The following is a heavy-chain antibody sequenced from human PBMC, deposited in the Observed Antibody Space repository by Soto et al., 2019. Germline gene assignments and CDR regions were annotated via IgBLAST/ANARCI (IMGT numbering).Heavy chain of an antibody. CDR1: GFSLSTSGVG. D-gene: IGHD6-13*01. CDR2: IYWDGDK. J-gene: IGHJ4*02. Sequence: QITLKESGPTLVKPTQTLTLTCTFSGFSLSTSGVGVGWIRQPPGKALEWLALIYWDGDKHYSPSLKSSLTITNDTSKNQVVLTMTNMDPVDTATYYCAHVTAATGAPDYWGQGTLVTVSS. V-gene: IGHV2-5*02. CDR3: AHVTAATGAPDY.